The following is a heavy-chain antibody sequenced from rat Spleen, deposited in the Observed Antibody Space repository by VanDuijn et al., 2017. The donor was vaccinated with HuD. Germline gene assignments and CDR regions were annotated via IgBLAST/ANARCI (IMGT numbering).Heavy chain of an antibody. Sequence: EVQLVETGGGLVQPGSSLKLSCVASGFTFSRYWIYWVRQAPGKGLEWVSSISSEGANTYYSDSMKGRFTISRDNSIKTAYLQVNSLRSEDTATYYCAKEEALRRVYYGLLGSFDYWGQGVMVTVSS. CDR1: GFTFSRYW. J-gene: IGHJ2*01. CDR2: ISSEGANT. V-gene: IGHV5-58*01. D-gene: IGHD1-6*01. CDR3: AKEEALRRVYYGLLGSFDY.